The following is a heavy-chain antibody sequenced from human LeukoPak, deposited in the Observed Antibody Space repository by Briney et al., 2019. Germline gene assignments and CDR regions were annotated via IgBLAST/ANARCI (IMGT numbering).Heavy chain of an antibody. CDR2: INHSGST. CDR1: GGSFSGYY. Sequence: SETLSLTCAVYGGSFSGYYWSWIRQPPGKGLEWIGEINHSGSTNYNPSLKSRVTISVDTSKNQFSLKLSSVTAADTAMYYCARGLIHSGSTNDYWGQGTLVTVSS. V-gene: IGHV4-34*01. CDR3: ARGLIHSGSTNDY. J-gene: IGHJ4*02. D-gene: IGHD1-26*01.